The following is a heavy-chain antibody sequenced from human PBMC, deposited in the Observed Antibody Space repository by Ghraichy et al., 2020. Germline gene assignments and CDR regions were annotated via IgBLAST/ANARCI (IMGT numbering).Heavy chain of an antibody. J-gene: IGHJ5*02. Sequence: GESLNISCAASGFTFSSYSMNWVRQAPGKGLEWVSYISSSSSTIYYADSVKGRFTISRDNAKNSLYLQMNSLRAEDTAVYYCASGGDIVVGESWFDPWGQGTLVTVSS. V-gene: IGHV3-48*04. D-gene: IGHD2-2*01. CDR1: GFTFSSYS. CDR2: ISSSSSTI. CDR3: ASGGDIVVGESWFDP.